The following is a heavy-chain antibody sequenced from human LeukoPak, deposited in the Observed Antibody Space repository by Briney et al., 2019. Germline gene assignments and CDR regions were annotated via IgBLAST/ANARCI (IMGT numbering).Heavy chain of an antibody. Sequence: PGRSMCPSRALSGFTPTIYGTRCVRHAPGGGLGWVAFIRYVVSNKYYTASVKGQFTISRDHSKNTPYLQMNSLRPGDPAVSFCAKDQASWHFDYWGQGTLGTGSS. CDR1: GFTPTIYG. CDR2: IRYVVSNK. V-gene: IGHV3-30*02. J-gene: IGHJ4*02. D-gene: IGHD2-15*01. CDR3: AKDQASWHFDY.